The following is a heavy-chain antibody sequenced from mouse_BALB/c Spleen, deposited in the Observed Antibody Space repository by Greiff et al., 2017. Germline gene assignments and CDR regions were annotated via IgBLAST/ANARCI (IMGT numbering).Heavy chain of an antibody. CDR1: GFNIKDTY. V-gene: IGHV14-3*02. Sequence: EVKVVESGAELVKPGASVKLSCTASGFNIKDTYMHWVKQRPEQGLEWIGRIDPANGNTKYDPKFQGKATITADTSSNTAYLQLSSLTSEDTAVYYCARRLRKGYYAMDYWGQGTSVTVSS. CDR2: IDPANGNT. J-gene: IGHJ4*01. D-gene: IGHD2-4*01. CDR3: ARRLRKGYYAMDY.